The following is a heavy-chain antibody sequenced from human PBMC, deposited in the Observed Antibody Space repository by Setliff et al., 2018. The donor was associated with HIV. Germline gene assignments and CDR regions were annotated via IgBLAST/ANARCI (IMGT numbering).Heavy chain of an antibody. J-gene: IGHJ2*01. CDR1: GFTFNNNG. Sequence: SLKISCAASGFTFNNNGMSWVRQAPGKGLEWVAVISSDGSDKYYADSVKGRFTISRDNSKNTLYLQMNSLRAEDTAVYYCARDRFPQSNIFGAWYFDLWGRGTLVTVSS. D-gene: IGHD3-10*02. CDR3: ARDRFPQSNIFGAWYFDL. CDR2: ISSDGSDK. V-gene: IGHV3-30*05.